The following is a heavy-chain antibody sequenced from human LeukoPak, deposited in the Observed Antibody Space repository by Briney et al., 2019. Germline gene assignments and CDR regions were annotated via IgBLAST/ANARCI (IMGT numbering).Heavy chain of an antibody. J-gene: IGHJ4*02. CDR2: INHSGST. CDR3: ARGRMVRGVLDY. CDR1: GGSFSGYY. Sequence: PSETLSLTCAVYGGSFSGYYWSWIRQPPGKGLEWIGEINHSGSTNYHPSLKSRVTISVDTPKNQFSLKLSSVTAADTAVYYCARGRMVRGVLDYWGQGTLVTVSS. V-gene: IGHV4-34*01. D-gene: IGHD3-10*01.